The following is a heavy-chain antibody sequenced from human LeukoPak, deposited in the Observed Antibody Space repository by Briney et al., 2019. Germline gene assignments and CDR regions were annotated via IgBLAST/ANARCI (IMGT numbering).Heavy chain of an antibody. J-gene: IGHJ3*02. CDR3: ARDQWLSDAFDI. CDR1: GYSISSGYY. V-gene: IGHV4-38-2*01. Sequence: PSETLSLTCAVSGYSISSGYYWGWIRQPPGKGLEWIGSIYHSGSTYYNPSLKSRVTISVDTSKNQFSLKLSSVTAADTAVYYCARDQWLSDAFDIWGQGTMVTVSS. CDR2: IYHSGST. D-gene: IGHD3-22*01.